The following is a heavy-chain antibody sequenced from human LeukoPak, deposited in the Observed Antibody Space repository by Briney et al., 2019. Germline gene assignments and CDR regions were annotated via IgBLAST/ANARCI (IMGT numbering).Heavy chain of an antibody. CDR1: GGSISSGGYS. V-gene: IGHV4-30-2*05. J-gene: IGHJ6*02. Sequence: PSETLSLTCAVSGGSISSGGYSWSWIRRPPGKGLEWIGYIYHSGSTYYNPSLKSRVTISVDTSKNQFSLKLSSVTAADTAVYYCARVANWNDDYYGMDVWGQGTTVTVSS. D-gene: IGHD1-1*01. CDR2: IYHSGST. CDR3: ARVANWNDDYYGMDV.